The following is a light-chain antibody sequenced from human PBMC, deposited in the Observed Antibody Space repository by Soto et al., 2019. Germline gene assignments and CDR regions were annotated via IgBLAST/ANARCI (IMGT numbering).Light chain of an antibody. CDR2: EGT. J-gene: IGLJ2*01. CDR3: FSYAGPSTI. CDR1: SSDVGSYNF. Sequence: QSVLTKPASVSGSPGQSITISCTGTSSDVGSYNFVSWFQQHPGKVPKLIIYEGTERPSGVSNRFSASKSGNTASPTISGLQPEDEADYYCFSYAGPSTIFGGGTKLTVL. V-gene: IGLV2-23*01.